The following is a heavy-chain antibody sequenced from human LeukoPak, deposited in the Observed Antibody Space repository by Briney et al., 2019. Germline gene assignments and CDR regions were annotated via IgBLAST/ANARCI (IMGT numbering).Heavy chain of an antibody. V-gene: IGHV3-23*01. CDR1: GFTFSSYA. D-gene: IGHD1-26*01. J-gene: IGHJ2*01. Sequence: GGSLRLSCAGSGFTFSSYAMTWVRQAPGKGLEWVSTISGSGDNTYYADSVKGRFTISRDNSMNTVFLQMTTLRAEDTAMYYCARNGGSYFHWYFDLWGRGTLVTVSS. CDR2: ISGSGDNT. CDR3: ARNGGSYFHWYFDL.